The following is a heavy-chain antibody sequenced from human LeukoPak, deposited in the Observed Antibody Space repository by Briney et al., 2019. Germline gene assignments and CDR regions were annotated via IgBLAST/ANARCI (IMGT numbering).Heavy chain of an antibody. CDR2: IYDDNT. Sequence: GGPLRLSCAASGFTVSAYAMAWVRQAPGKGLEWVSTIYDDNTYYADSVKGRFAISTDNSKNTLYLQMNSLRVEDTAVYFCAARKVRGVWFYLDYWGQGTLVTVSS. J-gene: IGHJ4*02. V-gene: IGHV3-23*01. CDR3: AARKVRGVWFYLDY. CDR1: GFTVSAYA. D-gene: IGHD3-10*01.